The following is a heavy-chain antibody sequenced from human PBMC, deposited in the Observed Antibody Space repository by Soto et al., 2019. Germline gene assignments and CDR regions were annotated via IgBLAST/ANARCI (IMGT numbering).Heavy chain of an antibody. Sequence: QVQLVQSGAEVKKPGASVKVSCKASGYTFTSYDINWVRQAPGQGLEWVGWMTPNSGDTGYAQTLQGRVTLTRDTSRSTDYRELSSLTAEDTAVYYCARNLYNTGRFDHWGQGTLVTVSS. V-gene: IGHV1-8*02. CDR3: ARNLYNTGRFDH. CDR2: MTPNSGDT. CDR1: GYTFTSYD. J-gene: IGHJ4*02. D-gene: IGHD1-20*01.